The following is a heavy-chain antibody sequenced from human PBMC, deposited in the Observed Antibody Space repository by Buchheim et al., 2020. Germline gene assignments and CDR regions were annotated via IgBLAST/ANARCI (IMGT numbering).Heavy chain of an antibody. D-gene: IGHD1-26*01. CDR3: AKDRLSGSYSSEYFQH. CDR1: GFTFSSYA. V-gene: IGHV3-23*01. J-gene: IGHJ1*01. Sequence: EVQLLESGGGLVQPGGSLRLSCAASGFTFSSYAVSWVRQAPGEGLECVSAISGSGCSSYYADSVKGRFTISRDNSKNTLYLQMNSLRAEDTAVYYCAKDRLSGSYSSEYFQHWGQGTL. CDR2: ISGSGCSS.